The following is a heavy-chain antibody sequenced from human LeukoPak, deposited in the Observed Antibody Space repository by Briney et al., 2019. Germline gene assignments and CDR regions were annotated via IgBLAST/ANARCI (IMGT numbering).Heavy chain of an antibody. D-gene: IGHD6-6*01. CDR2: INHSGNT. Sequence: PSETLSLTCAVSGGSFSGHYWSWIRQPPGKGLEWIGEINHSGNTKYNPSLKSRVTISVDTSKNQFSLKLSSVTAADTAVYYCASQNRPSDRYSSSSWYFDLWGRGTLVTVSS. CDR3: ASQNRPSDRYSSSSWYFDL. CDR1: GGSFSGHY. J-gene: IGHJ2*01. V-gene: IGHV4-34*01.